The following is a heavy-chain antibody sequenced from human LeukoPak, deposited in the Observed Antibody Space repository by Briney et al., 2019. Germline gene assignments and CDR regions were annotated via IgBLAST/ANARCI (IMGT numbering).Heavy chain of an antibody. Sequence: GASVKVSCKASGYTFTSYGISWVRQAPGQGLEWMGWISAYNGNTNYAQKVQGRVTMTTDTSTSTAYMELRSLRSDDTAVYYCARAYYDILTGYSPPNDYWGQGTLVTVSS. CDR1: GYTFTSYG. D-gene: IGHD3-9*01. V-gene: IGHV1-18*01. CDR2: ISAYNGNT. CDR3: ARAYYDILTGYSPPNDY. J-gene: IGHJ4*02.